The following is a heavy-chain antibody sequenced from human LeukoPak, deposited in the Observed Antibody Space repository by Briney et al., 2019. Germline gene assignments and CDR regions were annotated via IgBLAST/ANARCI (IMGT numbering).Heavy chain of an antibody. CDR2: IIPIFGTA. Sequence: SVKVSCKASGYTFTGYYMHWVRQAPGQGLEWMGGIIPIFGTANYAQKFQGRVTITTDESTSTAYMELSSLRSEDTAVYYCARDRTPYYYDSSGERGAFDIWGQGTMVTVSS. CDR3: ARDRTPYYYDSSGERGAFDI. J-gene: IGHJ3*02. CDR1: GYTFTGYY. D-gene: IGHD3-22*01. V-gene: IGHV1-69*05.